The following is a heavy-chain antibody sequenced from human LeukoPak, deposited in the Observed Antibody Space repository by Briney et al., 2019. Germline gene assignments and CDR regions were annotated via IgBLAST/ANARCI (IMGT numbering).Heavy chain of an antibody. Sequence: ASVKVSCKASGYTFTNYYMHWVRQAPGQGLEWMGIINPSGGSTTYAQKFQGRVTMTGDTSTSTVYMKLSSLRSEDTAVYYCAREFPPSRSIAAAGHYFDYWGQGSLVTVSS. V-gene: IGHV1-46*01. CDR2: INPSGGST. D-gene: IGHD6-13*01. J-gene: IGHJ4*02. CDR1: GYTFTNYY. CDR3: AREFPPSRSIAAAGHYFDY.